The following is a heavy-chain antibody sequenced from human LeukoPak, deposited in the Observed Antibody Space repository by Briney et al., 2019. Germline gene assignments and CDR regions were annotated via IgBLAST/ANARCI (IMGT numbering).Heavy chain of an antibody. CDR3: ARDLHSGSYATGDY. D-gene: IGHD1-26*01. CDR2: IWYDGSNK. J-gene: IGHJ4*02. Sequence: GGSLRLSCAASGFTFSSYGMHWVRQAPGKGLEWVAVIWYDGSNKYYADSVKGRFTISRDNSKNTLYLQMNSLRAEDTAVYYCARDLHSGSYATGDYWGQGTLVTVSS. CDR1: GFTFSSYG. V-gene: IGHV3-33*01.